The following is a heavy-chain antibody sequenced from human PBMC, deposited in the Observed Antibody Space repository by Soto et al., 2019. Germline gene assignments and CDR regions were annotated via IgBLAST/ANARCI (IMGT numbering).Heavy chain of an antibody. Sequence: PSETLSLTCTVSGGSVSVSGGSVSSGSYYWSWIRRPPGKGLEWIGYLYYSGSTNYNPSPKSRVTISVDTSKNQFSLKLSSVTAADTAVYYCARDRGAYGMDVWGQGTTVTVSS. J-gene: IGHJ6*02. V-gene: IGHV4-61*01. CDR3: ARDRGAYGMDV. CDR1: GGSVSSGSYY. CDR2: LYYSGST.